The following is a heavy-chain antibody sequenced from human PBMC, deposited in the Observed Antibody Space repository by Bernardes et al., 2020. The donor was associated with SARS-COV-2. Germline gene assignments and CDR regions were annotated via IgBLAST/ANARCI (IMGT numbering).Heavy chain of an antibody. CDR1: GFTFSNAW. Sequence: GGSLRLSCAASGFTFSNAWMSWVRQAPGKGLEWVGRIKSKTDGGTTDYAAPVKGRFTISRDDSKNTLYLQMNSLKTEDTAVYYCTIPPYGSGSYVWAYGMDVWGQGTTVTVSS. CDR3: TIPPYGSGSYVWAYGMDV. J-gene: IGHJ6*02. CDR2: IKSKTDGGTT. V-gene: IGHV3-15*01. D-gene: IGHD3-10*01.